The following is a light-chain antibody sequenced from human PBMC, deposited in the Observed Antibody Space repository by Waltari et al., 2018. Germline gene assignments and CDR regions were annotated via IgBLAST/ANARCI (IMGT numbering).Light chain of an antibody. CDR2: GAS. CDR1: QRLSSSH. Sequence: EIALTQSPATLSLSPGERATLSCRASQRLSSSHLAWYQHKRGQAPRLLISGASTRAKGIPDRFSASGSGTDFTLTVSRLEPEDFAVYYCQQFGISPWTFGQGTTVEI. V-gene: IGKV3-20*01. J-gene: IGKJ1*01. CDR3: QQFGISPWT.